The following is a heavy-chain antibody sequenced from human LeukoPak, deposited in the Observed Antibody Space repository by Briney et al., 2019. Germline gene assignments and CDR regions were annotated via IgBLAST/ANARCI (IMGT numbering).Heavy chain of an antibody. V-gene: IGHV4-38-2*01. Sequence: SETLSLTCVVSGYSISNDCYWGWIRQPPGKGLEWIGNIYHSGGSYYNPSLKSRVTILVDTSKNQFSLKLSSVTAADTAVYYCAKAGTTGIHHWFDPWGQGNLVTASS. D-gene: IGHD1-1*01. J-gene: IGHJ5*02. CDR1: GYSISNDCY. CDR3: AKAGTTGIHHWFDP. CDR2: IYHSGGS.